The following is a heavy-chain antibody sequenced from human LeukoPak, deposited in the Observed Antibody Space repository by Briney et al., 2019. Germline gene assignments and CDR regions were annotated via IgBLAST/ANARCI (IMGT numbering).Heavy chain of an antibody. J-gene: IGHJ4*02. CDR1: GYTFTSYA. D-gene: IGHD3-22*01. V-gene: IGHV7-4-1*02. CDR2: INTNTGNP. CDR3: ARDTSPYSEYYYDSSGYPFDY. Sequence: ASVKVSCKASGYTFTSYAMNWVRQAPGQGLEWMGWINTNTGNPTYAQGFTGRFVFSLDTSVSTAYLQISSLKAEDTAVYYCARDTSPYSEYYYDSSGYPFDYWGQGTLVTVSS.